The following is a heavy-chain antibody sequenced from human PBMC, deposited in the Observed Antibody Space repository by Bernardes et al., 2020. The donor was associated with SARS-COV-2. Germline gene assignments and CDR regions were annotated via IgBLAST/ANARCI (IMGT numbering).Heavy chain of an antibody. CDR3: SRDPGYGDSVVDH. J-gene: IGHJ4*02. V-gene: IGHV3-74*01. Sequence: GGSLRLSCAASGFIFSNSWMHWVRQAPGKGLVWVSRINSDGSDSAYGDSVTGRFTISRDNAKNTLFLQMNSLRAEDTAVYYCSRDPGYGDSVVDHWGQGSLVTGTS. CDR2: INSDGSDS. D-gene: IGHD4-17*01. CDR1: GFIFSNSW.